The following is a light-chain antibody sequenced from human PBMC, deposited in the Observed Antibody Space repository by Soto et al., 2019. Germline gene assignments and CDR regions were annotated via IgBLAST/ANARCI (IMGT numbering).Light chain of an antibody. CDR1: SSDVGGYNF. V-gene: IGLV2-14*01. Sequence: QSALTQPRSVSGSPGQSVTISCTGTSSDVGGYNFVSWFQQHPGKAPKLIIYEVSNRPSGVSNRFSGSKSGNTASLTISGLQAEDEADYYCCSFTSSSTPVFGGGTKLTVL. CDR2: EVS. CDR3: CSFTSSSTPV. J-gene: IGLJ3*02.